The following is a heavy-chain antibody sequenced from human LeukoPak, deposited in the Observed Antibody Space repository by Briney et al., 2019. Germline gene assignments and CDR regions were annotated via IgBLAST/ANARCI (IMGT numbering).Heavy chain of an antibody. CDR2: INHSGST. V-gene: IGHV4-34*01. CDR3: ARCSMVAAIPYCDY. J-gene: IGHJ4*02. CDR1: GGSFSGYY. D-gene: IGHD5-12*01. Sequence: SETLSLTCAVYGGSFSGYYWSWIRQPPGKGLEWIGEINHSGSTNYNPSPKSRVTRSVTPSKTHFARKRSSVTAADTAVYYCARCSMVAAIPYCDYWGQETLFTVSS.